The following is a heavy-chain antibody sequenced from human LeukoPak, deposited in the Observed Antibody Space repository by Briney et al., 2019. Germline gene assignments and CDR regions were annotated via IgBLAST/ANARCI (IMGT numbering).Heavy chain of an antibody. D-gene: IGHD5-24*01. CDR1: GYSISSGYY. Sequence: SETLSLTCTVSGYSISSGYYWGWIRQPPGKGLEWIGSIYHSGSTYYNPSLKSRVTISVDTSKNQFSLKLSSVTAADTAVYYCARKEMATIDYWGQGTLVTVSS. CDR2: IYHSGST. V-gene: IGHV4-38-2*02. J-gene: IGHJ4*02. CDR3: ARKEMATIDY.